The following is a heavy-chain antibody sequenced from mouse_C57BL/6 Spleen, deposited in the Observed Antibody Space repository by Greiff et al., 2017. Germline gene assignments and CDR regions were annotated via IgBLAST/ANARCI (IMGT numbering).Heavy chain of an antibody. CDR1: GFSLTSYG. CDR2: IWGVGST. D-gene: IGHD4-1*01. J-gene: IGHJ4*01. V-gene: IGHV2-6*01. CDR3: ASGLGRNAMDY. Sequence: VQVVESGPGLVAPSQSLSITCTVSGFSLTSYGVDWVRQSPGKGLEWLGVIWGVGSTNYNSALKSRLSISKDNSKSQVFLKMNSLQTDDTAMYYCASGLGRNAMDYWGQGTSVTVSS.